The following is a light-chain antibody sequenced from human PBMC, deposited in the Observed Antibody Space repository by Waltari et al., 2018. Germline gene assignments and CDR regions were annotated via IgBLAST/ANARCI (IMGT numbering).Light chain of an antibody. J-gene: IGLJ2*01. Sequence: QSVLTQSPSASATPGQRVTISCSGSSSNLGVNSVNWYQHVPGAAPRLLIYSNRRRPSGVPDRVSGSKSGTSASLAISGLQSDDEADYYWAAWDSNVNAWLFGGGTKVTVL. CDR3: AAWDSNVNAWL. V-gene: IGLV1-44*01. CDR1: SSNLGVNS. CDR2: SNR.